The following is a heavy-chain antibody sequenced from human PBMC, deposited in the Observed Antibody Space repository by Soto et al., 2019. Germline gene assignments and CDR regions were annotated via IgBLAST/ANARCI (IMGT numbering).Heavy chain of an antibody. CDR2: ISYDGSNK. CDR3: ASPRSGSYYFDY. Sequence: PGGSLRLSCAASGFTFSSYGMHWVRQAPGKGLEWVAVISYDGSNKYYADSVKGRFTISRDNSKNTLYLQMNSLRAEDTAVYYCASPRSGSYYFDYWGQGTLVTVSS. V-gene: IGHV3-30*03. D-gene: IGHD1-26*01. CDR1: GFTFSSYG. J-gene: IGHJ4*02.